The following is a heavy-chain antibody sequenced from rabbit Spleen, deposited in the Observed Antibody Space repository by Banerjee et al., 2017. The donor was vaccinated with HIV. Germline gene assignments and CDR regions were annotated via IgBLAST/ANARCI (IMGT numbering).Heavy chain of an antibody. D-gene: IGHD2-1*01. V-gene: IGHV1S45*01. CDR1: GFSFSSRDW. J-gene: IGHJ4*01. CDR2: IYAGSSDST. Sequence: QEQLEESGGDLVKPEGSLTLTCTASGFSFSSRDWICGVRQAPGKGLEWIACIYAGSSDSTYYASWEKGRFTISKTSSTTVTLQMTSLTAADTATYFCVRDQAGDADYGPYYLNLWGPGTLVTVS. CDR3: VRDQAGDADYGPYYLNL.